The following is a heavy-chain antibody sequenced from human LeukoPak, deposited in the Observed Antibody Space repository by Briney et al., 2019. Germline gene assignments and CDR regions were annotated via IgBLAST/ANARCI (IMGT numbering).Heavy chain of an antibody. V-gene: IGHV4-31*11. CDR2: IYYSGST. D-gene: IGHD2-15*01. J-gene: IGHJ4*02. CDR1: GGSFSGYY. Sequence: SETLSLTCAVYGGSFSGYYWSWIRQHPGKGLEWIGYIYYSGSTYYNPSLKSRVTISVDTSKNQFSLKLSSVTAADTAVYYCARTATVYFDYWGQGTLVTVSS. CDR3: ARTATVYFDY.